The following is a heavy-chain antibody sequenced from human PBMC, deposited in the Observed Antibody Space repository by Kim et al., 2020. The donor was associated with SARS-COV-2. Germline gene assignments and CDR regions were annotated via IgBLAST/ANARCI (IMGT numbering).Heavy chain of an antibody. CDR2: NK. Sequence: NKTYADSVKGRFTISRDNSKNTLYLKMNSLRAEDTAVYYCAKVSGSGWDYWGQGTLVTVSS. V-gene: IGHV3-30*02. CDR3: AKVSGSGWDY. J-gene: IGHJ4*02. D-gene: IGHD6-19*01.